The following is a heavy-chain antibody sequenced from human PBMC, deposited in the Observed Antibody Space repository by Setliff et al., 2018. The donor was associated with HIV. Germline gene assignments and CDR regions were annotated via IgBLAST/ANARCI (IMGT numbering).Heavy chain of an antibody. V-gene: IGHV4-34*01. J-gene: IGHJ6*02. CDR3: ARGGRDGIA. Sequence: KPSETLSLTCAVYGESFSGYYWNWIRQPPGKGLEWIGEINHRGSTNYNPSLKSRVTMSVDTSKNQFSLKLNSVTAADTAVYYCARGGRDGIAWGQGNTVTVSS. CDR2: INHRGST. D-gene: IGHD2-21*01. CDR1: GESFSGYY.